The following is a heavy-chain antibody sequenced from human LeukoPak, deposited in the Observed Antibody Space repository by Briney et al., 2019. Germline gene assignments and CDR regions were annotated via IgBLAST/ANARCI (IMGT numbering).Heavy chain of an antibody. J-gene: IGHJ4*02. D-gene: IGHD3-10*01. CDR3: ARDVPEYGSGSWAGKPTYYFGY. Sequence: PSETLSLTCTVSGGSISSSSYYWGWIRQPPGKGLEWIGSIFYSGSTYYNPSLKSRVTVSLDTSKNQFTLKLSSVTAADTAVYYCARDVPEYGSGSWAGKPTYYFGYWGQGILVTVSS. CDR2: IFYSGST. V-gene: IGHV4-39*06. CDR1: GGSISSSSYY.